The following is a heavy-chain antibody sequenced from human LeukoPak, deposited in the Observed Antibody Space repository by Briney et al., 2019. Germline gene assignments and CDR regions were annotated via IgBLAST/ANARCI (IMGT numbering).Heavy chain of an antibody. V-gene: IGHV1-2*02. J-gene: IGHJ4*02. D-gene: IGHD2-2*01. CDR2: IKPNSGGT. Sequence: ASVKVSCTAPGYTFSGSFMHWVRQAPGQGLEWMGWIKPNSGGTNYAQKFRGRVTMTRDTSISTAYMELSRLRSDDTAVYYCARGVVPAARVDYWGQGTLVTVSS. CDR1: GYTFSGSF. CDR3: ARGVVPAARVDY.